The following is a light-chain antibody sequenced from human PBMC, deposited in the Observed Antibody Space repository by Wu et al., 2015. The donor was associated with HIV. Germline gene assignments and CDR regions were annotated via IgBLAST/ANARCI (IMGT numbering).Light chain of an antibody. V-gene: IGKV1-39*01. J-gene: IGKJ1*01. CDR2: AAS. CDR1: QSISSY. CDR3: QQSYSTPA. Sequence: DIQMTQSPSSLSASVGDRVTITCRASQSISSYLNWYQQKPGKAPKLLIYAASSLQSGVPSRFSGSGSGTDFTLTISSLQPEDFATYYCQQSYSTPAFGQGPGWKSN.